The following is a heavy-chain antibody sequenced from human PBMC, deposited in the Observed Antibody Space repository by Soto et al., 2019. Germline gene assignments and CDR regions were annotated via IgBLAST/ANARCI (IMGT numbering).Heavy chain of an antibody. Sequence: EVQLVESGGGLVQPGGSLRLSCAASGFTFSSYSMNWVRQAPGKGLEWVSYISSSSSTIYYADSVKGRFTISRDNAKNPLYPQMNSPSDEDTAVYYCARDRAVGIAVALNWLDPWGKGTLVTVST. CDR1: GFTFSSYS. V-gene: IGHV3-48*02. J-gene: IGHJ5*02. CDR3: ARDRAVGIAVALNWLDP. D-gene: IGHD6-19*01. CDR2: ISSSSSTI.